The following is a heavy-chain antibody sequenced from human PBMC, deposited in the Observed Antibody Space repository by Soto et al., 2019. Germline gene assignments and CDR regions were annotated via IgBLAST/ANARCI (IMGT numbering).Heavy chain of an antibody. Sequence: ASVKVSCKASGYTFSTYYMHWVRQAPGQGYEWMGIINPSGGSTTYAQKFKGRVTMTRDTSTTTVYMELSSLKSEDTAVYYCARYDYNGYYFDYWGQGTLVTVSS. CDR2: INPSGGST. D-gene: IGHD4-4*01. CDR1: GYTFSTYY. CDR3: ARYDYNGYYFDY. J-gene: IGHJ4*02. V-gene: IGHV1-46*01.